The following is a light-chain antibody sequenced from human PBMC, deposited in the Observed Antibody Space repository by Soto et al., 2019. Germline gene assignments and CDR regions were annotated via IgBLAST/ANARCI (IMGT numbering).Light chain of an antibody. Sequence: EIVLTQSPGSVYLSPGERATLSCRASQSVSSNYLAWYQQKPGQAPRLLIYGVSSRATGIPDRFSGSGSGTDFTLTISRLEPEDFAVYYCHQYGSSQTFGQGTKVEIK. V-gene: IGKV3-20*01. CDR3: HQYGSSQT. CDR2: GVS. CDR1: QSVSSNY. J-gene: IGKJ1*01.